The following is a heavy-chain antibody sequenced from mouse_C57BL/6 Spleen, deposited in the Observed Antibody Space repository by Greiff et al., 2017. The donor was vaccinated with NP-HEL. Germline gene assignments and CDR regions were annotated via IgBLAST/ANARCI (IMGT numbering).Heavy chain of an antibody. D-gene: IGHD1-1*01. CDR3: ARGVYYYGSSTDYAMDY. Sequence: QVQLKESGPELVKPGASVKISCKASGYSFTSYYIHWVKQRPGQGLEWIGWIYPGSGNTKYNEKFKGKATLTADTSSSTAYMQLSSLTSEDSAVYYCARGVYYYGSSTDYAMDYWGQGTSVTVSS. CDR1: GYSFTSYY. J-gene: IGHJ4*01. CDR2: IYPGSGNT. V-gene: IGHV1-66*01.